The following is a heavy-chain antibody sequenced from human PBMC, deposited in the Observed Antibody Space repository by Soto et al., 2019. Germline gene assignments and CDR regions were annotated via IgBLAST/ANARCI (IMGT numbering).Heavy chain of an antibody. J-gene: IGHJ4*02. CDR1: GFTFSDYA. CDR2: TSHDERKI. Sequence: QVQLVESGGGVVQPGMSLSLSCAASGFTFSDYAMDWVRQAPGKGLEWVALTSHDERKISYADSVKGRSTISRGNFEKTLYLQMDSLSAEDTGVYYCARGRYSKGWYYYDYWGQGTLVTVSS. D-gene: IGHD6-19*01. CDR3: ARGRYSKGWYYYDY. V-gene: IGHV3-33*01.